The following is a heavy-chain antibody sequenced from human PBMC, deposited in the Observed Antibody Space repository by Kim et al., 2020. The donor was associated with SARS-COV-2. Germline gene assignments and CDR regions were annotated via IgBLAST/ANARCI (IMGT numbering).Heavy chain of an antibody. D-gene: IGHD1-26*01. CDR1: GFTFSSYG. CDR2: IKYDGTNK. J-gene: IGHJ6*01. Sequence: GGSLRLSCVASGFTFSSYGMHWVRQAPGKGLEWVADIKYDGTNKYYADSVKGRFTISRDNAKNTLYLQMNSLRAEDTAAYYCAKDGESELCGRTFDLDV. V-gene: IGHV3-30*18. CDR3: AKDGESELCGRTFDLDV.